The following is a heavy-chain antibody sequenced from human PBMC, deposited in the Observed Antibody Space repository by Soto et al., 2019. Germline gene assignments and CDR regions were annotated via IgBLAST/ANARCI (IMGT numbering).Heavy chain of an antibody. CDR3: ARGGDYYDSSGRTYWFDP. CDR1: GGTFSSYA. J-gene: IGHJ5*02. V-gene: IGHV1-69*12. Sequence: QVQLVQSGAEVKKPGSSVKVSCKASGGTFSSYAISWVRQAPGPGLECMGGIIPIFGTPNYAQKFQGRVTITADESTSTAYMELSSLRSEDTAVYYCARGGDYYDSSGRTYWFDPWGQGSLVTVSS. CDR2: IIPIFGTP. D-gene: IGHD3-22*01.